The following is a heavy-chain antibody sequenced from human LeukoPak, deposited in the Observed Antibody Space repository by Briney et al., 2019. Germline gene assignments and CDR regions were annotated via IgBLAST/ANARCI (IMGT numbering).Heavy chain of an antibody. V-gene: IGHV3-21*01. CDR3: ARVASGAAY. Sequence: GGSLRLSCAASGFTFSSYSMNWVRQAPGKGLEWVSSISSSSGYIYYADSVKGRFTISRDNAKNSLYLQMTSLRAEDTAVYYCARVASGAAYWGQGTLVTVSS. CDR1: GFTFSSYS. J-gene: IGHJ4*02. D-gene: IGHD7-27*01. CDR2: ISSSSGYI.